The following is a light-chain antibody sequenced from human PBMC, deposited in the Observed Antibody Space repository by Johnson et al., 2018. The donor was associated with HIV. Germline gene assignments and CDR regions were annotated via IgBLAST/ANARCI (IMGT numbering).Light chain of an antibody. V-gene: IGLV1-51*02. CDR1: SSNIGKNY. Sequence: QPVLTQPPSVSAAPGQMVSISCSGSSSNIGKNYVSWYQQFPGTAPKLLIHENKKRPSGIPDRFSGSKSGTSATLGITGLQPGDEADYYCGTWDSSLGAWVFGTGTKVTVL. CDR3: GTWDSSLGAWV. J-gene: IGLJ1*01. CDR2: ENK.